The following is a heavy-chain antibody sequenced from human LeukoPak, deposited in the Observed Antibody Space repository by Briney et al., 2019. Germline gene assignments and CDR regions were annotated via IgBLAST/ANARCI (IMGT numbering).Heavy chain of an antibody. J-gene: IGHJ4*02. Sequence: PGGSLRLSCAASGFTFSSYSMNWVRQAPGKGLEWVSSISSSSSYIYYADSVKGRFTISRDNAKNSLYLQMNSLRAEDTAVYYCARGVLYYDILTGYYPVEYYFDYWGQGTLVTVSS. CDR1: GFTFSSYS. V-gene: IGHV3-21*01. D-gene: IGHD3-9*01. CDR3: ARGVLYYDILTGYYPVEYYFDY. CDR2: ISSSSSYI.